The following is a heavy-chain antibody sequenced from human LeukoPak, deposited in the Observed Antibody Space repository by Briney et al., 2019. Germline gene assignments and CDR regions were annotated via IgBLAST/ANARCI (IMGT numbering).Heavy chain of an antibody. V-gene: IGHV1-2*02. CDR2: INPNSGGT. CDR1: RYTFTGYY. J-gene: IGHJ4*02. CDR3: AVIAYYYNSSAYGDDY. D-gene: IGHD3-22*01. Sequence: AASVKVSCKASRYTFTGYYVHWVRQAPGQGLEWMGWINPNSGGTNYAQKFQGRVTMTRDTSISTAYMELSRLRSDDTAVYYCAVIAYYYNSSAYGDDYWGQGTLVTVSS.